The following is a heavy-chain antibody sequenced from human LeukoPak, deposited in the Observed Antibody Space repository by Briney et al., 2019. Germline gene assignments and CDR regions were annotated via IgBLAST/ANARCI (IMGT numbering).Heavy chain of an antibody. J-gene: IGHJ4*02. D-gene: IGHD3-22*01. CDR1: GFSLSTSGVG. V-gene: IGHV2-5*01. Sequence: SGPTLVNPTQTLTLTCTFSGFSLSTSGVGVGWIRQPPGKALEWLALIYWNDDKRYSPSLKSRLTITKDTSKNQVVLTTTNMDPVDTATYYCAHRPTSYYYDSSDYYYFDYWGQGTLVTVSS. CDR3: AHRPTSYYYDSSDYYYFDY. CDR2: IYWNDDK.